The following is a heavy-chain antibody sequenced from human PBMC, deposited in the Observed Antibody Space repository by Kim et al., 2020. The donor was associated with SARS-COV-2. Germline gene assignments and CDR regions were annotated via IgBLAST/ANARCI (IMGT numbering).Heavy chain of an antibody. CDR1: GGSFSGYY. D-gene: IGHD5-12*01. V-gene: IGHV4-34*01. CDR2: INHSGST. Sequence: SETLSLTCAVYGGSFSGYYWSWIRQPPGKGLEWIGEINHSGSTNYNPSLKSRVTISVDTSKNQFSLKLSSVTAADTAVYYCARGVATIPRTEYYYYYGMDVWGQGTTVTVSS. J-gene: IGHJ6*02. CDR3: ARGVATIPRTEYYYYYGMDV.